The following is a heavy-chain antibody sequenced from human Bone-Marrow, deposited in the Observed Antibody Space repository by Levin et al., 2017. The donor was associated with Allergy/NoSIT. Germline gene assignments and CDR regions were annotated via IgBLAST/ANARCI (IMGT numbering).Heavy chain of an antibody. V-gene: IGHV4-30-2*01. J-gene: IGHJ4*02. CDR1: GGSISSGGYS. CDR2: IYLSGST. D-gene: IGHD5-18*01. Sequence: SQTLSLTCAVPGGSISSGGYSWSWIRQPPGKGLEWIGNIYLSGSTNDNPSLKSRVTISVDRSKNQFSLKLSSVTAADTAVYYCARVAGYSFGYYFDHWGQGTLVTVSS. CDR3: ARVAGYSFGYYFDH.